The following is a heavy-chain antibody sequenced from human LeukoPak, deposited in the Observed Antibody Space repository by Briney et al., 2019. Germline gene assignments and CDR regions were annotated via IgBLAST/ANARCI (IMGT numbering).Heavy chain of an antibody. V-gene: IGHV3-23*01. Sequence: GGSLRLSCAVSGITLSNYAMSWVRQAPGKGLEWVAGISGSGGGTNYADSVKGRFTISRDNPKNTLYLQMNSLRAEDTAVYFCAKLGVVIRVILVGFHKEAYYFDSWGQGALVTVSS. CDR3: AKLGVVIRVILVGFHKEAYYFDS. CDR1: GITLSNYA. CDR2: ISGSGGGT. D-gene: IGHD3-22*01. J-gene: IGHJ4*02.